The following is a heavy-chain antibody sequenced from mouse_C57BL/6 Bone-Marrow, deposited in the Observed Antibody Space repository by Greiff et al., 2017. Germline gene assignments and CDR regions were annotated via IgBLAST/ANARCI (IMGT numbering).Heavy chain of an antibody. CDR2: IYPRSGNT. J-gene: IGHJ2*01. CDR3: ARKGDYGSRGDY. Sequence: QVQLKESGAELVRPGSSVKMSCKTSGYTFTSYGINWVKQRTGQGLEWIGEIYPRSGNTYYNEKFKGKATLTADKSSSTAYMELRSLTSEDSAVYFCARKGDYGSRGDYWGQGTTLTVSS. V-gene: IGHV1-81*01. CDR1: GYTFTSYG. D-gene: IGHD1-1*01.